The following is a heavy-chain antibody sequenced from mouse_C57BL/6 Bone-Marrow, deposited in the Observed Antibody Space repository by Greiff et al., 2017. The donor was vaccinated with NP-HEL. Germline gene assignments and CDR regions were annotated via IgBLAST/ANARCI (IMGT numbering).Heavy chain of an antibody. D-gene: IGHD1-1*01. J-gene: IGHJ4*01. CDR1: GYTFTSYW. V-gene: IGHV1-72*01. Sequence: VQLQQSGAELVKPGASVKLSCKASGYTFTSYWMHWVKQRPGRGLEWIGRIDPNSGGTKYNEKFKSKATLTVDKPSSTAYMQLSSLTSEDSAVYYRARGGSSHDYYAMDYWGQGTSVTVSS. CDR3: ARGGSSHDYYAMDY. CDR2: IDPNSGGT.